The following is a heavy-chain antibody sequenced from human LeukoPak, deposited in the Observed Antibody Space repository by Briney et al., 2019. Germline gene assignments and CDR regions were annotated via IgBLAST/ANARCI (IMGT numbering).Heavy chain of an antibody. CDR3: AREESDDYVWGSYRYNQGPFDY. V-gene: IGHV1-18*01. D-gene: IGHD3-16*02. J-gene: IGHJ4*02. Sequence: ASVKVSCKASGYTFTSYGISWVRQAPGQGLEWMGWISAYNGNTNYAQKLQGRVTMTTDTYTSTAYMELRSLRSDDTAVYYCAREESDDYVWGSYRYNQGPFDYWGQGTLVTVSS. CDR1: GYTFTSYG. CDR2: ISAYNGNT.